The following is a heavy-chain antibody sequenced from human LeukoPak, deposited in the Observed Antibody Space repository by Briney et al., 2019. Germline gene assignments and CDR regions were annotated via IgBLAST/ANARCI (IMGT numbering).Heavy chain of an antibody. V-gene: IGHV3-64D*06. Sequence: PGGSLRLSCSASGFTFSGFVMHWVRQAPGKGLEYVSRITSNGGSTYYADSVKGRFTISRDNSKNTLYLQMSSLRDEDTAVYYCVNQISGWVYWGQGTMVTVSS. CDR2: ITSNGGST. CDR1: GFTFSGFV. J-gene: IGHJ4*02. CDR3: VNQISGWVY. D-gene: IGHD6-19*01.